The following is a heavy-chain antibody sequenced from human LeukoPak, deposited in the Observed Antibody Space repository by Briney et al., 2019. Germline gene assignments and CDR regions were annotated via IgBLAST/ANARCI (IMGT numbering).Heavy chain of an antibody. D-gene: IGHD3-22*01. J-gene: IGHJ4*02. V-gene: IGHV1-69*04. Sequence: SVKVSCKASGGTFSSYAISWVRQAPGQGLEWMGRIIPIFGIANYAQKFQGRVTITADKSTSTAYMELSSLRSEDTAVYYCAREQDYYDSSGYYSYWGRGTLVTVSS. CDR1: GGTFSSYA. CDR3: AREQDYYDSSGYYSY. CDR2: IIPIFGIA.